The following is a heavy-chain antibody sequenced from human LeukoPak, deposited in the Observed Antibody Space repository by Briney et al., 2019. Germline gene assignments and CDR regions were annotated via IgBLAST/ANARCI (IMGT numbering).Heavy chain of an antibody. Sequence: HPGGSLRLSCAASGFTFSSYSMNWVRQAPGKGLEWVSYIRSSSSTIYYADSVKGRFTISRDNAKNSLYLQMNSLRAEDTAVYYCARDGYSSSCPKDWGQGTLVTVSS. J-gene: IGHJ4*02. D-gene: IGHD6-13*01. CDR2: IRSSSSTI. V-gene: IGHV3-48*01. CDR1: GFTFSSYS. CDR3: ARDGYSSSCPKD.